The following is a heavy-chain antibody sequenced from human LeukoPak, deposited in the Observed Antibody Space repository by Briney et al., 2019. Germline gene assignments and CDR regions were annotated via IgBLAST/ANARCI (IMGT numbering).Heavy chain of an antibody. J-gene: IGHJ4*02. CDR1: GGSISSYY. V-gene: IGHV4-59*08. CDR3: ARHSSVRSPFGY. Sequence: SETLSLTCTVSGGSISSYYWSWIRQPPGKGLEWIGYIYYSGSTNYNPSLKSRVTISVDTSKNQFSLKLSSVTAADTAVYYCARHSSVRSPFGYWGQGTLVAVSS. CDR2: IYYSGST. D-gene: IGHD5/OR15-5a*01.